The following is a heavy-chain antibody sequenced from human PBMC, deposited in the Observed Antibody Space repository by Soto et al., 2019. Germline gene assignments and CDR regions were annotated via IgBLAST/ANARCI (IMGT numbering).Heavy chain of an antibody. CDR2: IWYDGSKR. D-gene: IGHD6-19*01. V-gene: IGHV3-33*01. Sequence: QEQLVESGGGVVQPGRSLRLSCAASGFSFRNYGIHWVRQAPGKGLDWVAVIWYDGSKRYYADSVRGRFTISRDNSGNTVLLQMDSLGAEDTAVYYCARGWGSGVHHRWLDVWGQGTTVVVS. CDR3: ARGWGSGVHHRWLDV. J-gene: IGHJ3*01. CDR1: GFSFRNYG.